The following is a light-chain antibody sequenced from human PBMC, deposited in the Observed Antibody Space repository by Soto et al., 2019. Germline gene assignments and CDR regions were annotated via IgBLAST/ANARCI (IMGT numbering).Light chain of an antibody. CDR1: NNDVGGYNY. V-gene: IGLV2-14*01. J-gene: IGLJ1*01. Sequence: QSVLTQPASVSGSPGQSITISCTGTNNDVGGYNYVSWFQHDPGKVPKLIIYEVSSRPSGVSNRFSGSKSGNTASLTISGLQAEDEADYYCSSYTSDTFFVFGTGTSSPS. CDR2: EVS. CDR3: SSYTSDTFFV.